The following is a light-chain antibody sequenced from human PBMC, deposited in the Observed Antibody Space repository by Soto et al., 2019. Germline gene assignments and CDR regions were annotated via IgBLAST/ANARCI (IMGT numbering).Light chain of an antibody. Sequence: DVVMTQSPLSLPVTLGQPASISCRSSQSLAHSDGNTYLNWFQQRPGQSPRRLFYKVSNRDSGVPDRFSGSGSGADFTLKISMVEAEDVGLYYCMQGTHWPYTFGQGTKLEIK. J-gene: IGKJ2*01. CDR3: MQGTHWPYT. CDR1: QSLAHSDGNTY. CDR2: KVS. V-gene: IGKV2-30*02.